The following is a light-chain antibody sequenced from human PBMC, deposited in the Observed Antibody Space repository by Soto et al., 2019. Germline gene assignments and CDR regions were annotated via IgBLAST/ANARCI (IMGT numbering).Light chain of an antibody. CDR1: QSVSSY. CDR3: QQRSNWPPYT. Sequence: EIVLTQSPATLSLSPGERATLSCRASQSVSSYLAWYQHKPGQAPRLLIYDASNRVTGIPTRFSGSGSRTDFTLTISSLEVEDSAIYYCQQRSNWPPYTFGQGTKLEVK. J-gene: IGKJ2*01. V-gene: IGKV3-11*01. CDR2: DAS.